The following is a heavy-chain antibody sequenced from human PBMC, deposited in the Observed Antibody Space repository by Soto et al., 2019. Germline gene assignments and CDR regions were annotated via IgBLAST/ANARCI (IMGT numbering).Heavy chain of an antibody. Sequence: GGFLRLSCAASGVTVSSTYMSWVRQAPGKGLECVSIIYSGGSAFYADSVKGRFTISRDNRKNTLYLQMNNLRAEDTAVYYCASGDHLWSDFEFWGQGTLVTVSS. CDR2: IYSGGSA. V-gene: IGHV3-53*01. D-gene: IGHD3-10*01. CDR3: ASGDHLWSDFEF. CDR1: GVTVSSTY. J-gene: IGHJ4*02.